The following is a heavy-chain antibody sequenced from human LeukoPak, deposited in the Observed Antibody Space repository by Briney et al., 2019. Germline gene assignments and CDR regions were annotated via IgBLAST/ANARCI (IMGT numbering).Heavy chain of an antibody. V-gene: IGHV4-39*01. J-gene: IGHJ4*02. Sequence: SETLSLTCAVSGGSISSTIYYWGWIRQPPGKGLEWIGSIYYSGTTYYNPSLKSRVTISVDTSKNQFSLKLSSVTAADTAVYYCAATYYYDSGAYYGGGPWGQGTLVTVSS. CDR1: GGSISSTIYY. CDR2: IYYSGTT. CDR3: AATYYYDSGAYYGGGP. D-gene: IGHD3-22*01.